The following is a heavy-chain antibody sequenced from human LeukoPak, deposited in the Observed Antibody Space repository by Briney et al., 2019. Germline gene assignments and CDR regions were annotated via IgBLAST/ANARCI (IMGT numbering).Heavy chain of an antibody. J-gene: IGHJ3*02. Sequence: GGSLRLSCAASGFSFSDYYMSWIREAPGKGLEWVSYIDGSSSRINYADSVKGRFTISRDNAKNSLFLQMNSLTVEDTAVYYCASRVAFDIWGLGTMVTVSS. D-gene: IGHD3-3*01. CDR2: IDGSSSRI. CDR3: ASRVAFDI. V-gene: IGHV3-11*01. CDR1: GFSFSDYY.